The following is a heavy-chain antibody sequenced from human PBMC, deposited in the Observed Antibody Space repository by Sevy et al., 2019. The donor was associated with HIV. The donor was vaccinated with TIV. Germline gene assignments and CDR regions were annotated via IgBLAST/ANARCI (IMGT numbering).Heavy chain of an antibody. V-gene: IGHV3-7*01. J-gene: IGHJ4*02. CDR2: IKSDGSDK. Sequence: GGSLRLSCAASGFTFSAYWMNCVRQAPGKGLEWVANIKSDGSDKHYVDSVEGRFTISRDNAKNSLYLQMNSLRVEDTAVYYCSQQTVGRFDSWGQGTLVTVSS. CDR1: GFTFSAYW. CDR3: SQQTVGRFDS. D-gene: IGHD3-16*01.